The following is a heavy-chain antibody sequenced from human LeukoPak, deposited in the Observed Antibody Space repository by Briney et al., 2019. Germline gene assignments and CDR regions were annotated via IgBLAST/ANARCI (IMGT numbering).Heavy chain of an antibody. Sequence: GGSLRLSCAASGFTFSSYAMSWVRQAPGKGLEWVSAISGSGGSTYYADSVKGRFTISRDNSKNTLYLQMNSLRAEDTAVYYCAKCLSSPSTNYYYYYMDVWGKGTTVTISS. CDR2: ISGSGGST. CDR3: AKCLSSPSTNYYYYYMDV. D-gene: IGHD1/OR15-1a*01. V-gene: IGHV3-23*01. CDR1: GFTFSSYA. J-gene: IGHJ6*03.